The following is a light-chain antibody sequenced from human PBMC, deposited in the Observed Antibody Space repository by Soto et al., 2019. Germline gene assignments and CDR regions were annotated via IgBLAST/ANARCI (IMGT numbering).Light chain of an antibody. CDR3: QQYYSYLQT. CDR1: QTISSW. Sequence: DIRMTQSPSNMSGSVGDRVTITCRASQTISSWLAWNLQKPGKAPELMIYAASSLQRGVPSRFSGSRSGTDFTSTISCIKSGDFASYYCQQYYSYLQTFVEGTKVDI. CDR2: AAS. V-gene: IGKV1-5*01. J-gene: IGKJ1*01.